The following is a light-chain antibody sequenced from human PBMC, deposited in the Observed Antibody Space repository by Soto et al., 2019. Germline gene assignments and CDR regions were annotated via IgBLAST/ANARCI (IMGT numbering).Light chain of an antibody. Sequence: EIVLTQSPATLSLSPGERATLSCRASQSVSRYLAWYQQKPGQAPRLLIYDTSNRATGIPARFSGSGSGTEFTLTVSSLEPEDFAVYYCQQRSNWITFGGGTKVEIK. CDR1: QSVSRY. CDR3: QQRSNWIT. CDR2: DTS. V-gene: IGKV3-11*01. J-gene: IGKJ4*01.